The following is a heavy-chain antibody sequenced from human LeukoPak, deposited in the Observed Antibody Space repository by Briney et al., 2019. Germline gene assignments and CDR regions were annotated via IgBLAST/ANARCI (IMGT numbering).Heavy chain of an antibody. V-gene: IGHV1-2*02. CDR3: ASPALYCSSTSYYDY. CDR1: GYTFTGYY. J-gene: IGHJ4*02. Sequence: ASVKVSCKASGYTFTGYYMHWVRQAPGQGLEWMGWINPNSGGTNYAQKFQGRVTMTRDTSISTAYMELSRLRSDDTAVYYCASPALYCSSTSYYDYWGQGTLVTVSS. CDR2: INPNSGGT. D-gene: IGHD2-2*01.